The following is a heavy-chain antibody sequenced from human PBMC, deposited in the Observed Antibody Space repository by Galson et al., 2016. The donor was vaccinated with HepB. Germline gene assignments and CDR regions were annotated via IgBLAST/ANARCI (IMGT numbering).Heavy chain of an antibody. J-gene: IGHJ5*02. CDR2: IPNSGSGT. D-gene: IGHD2-21*02. CDR3: AQSPRPDCKSDVCYSWFGP. V-gene: IGHV3-11*03. CDR1: GFTFSDYY. Sequence: SLRLSCAASGFTFSDYYMSWLRQAPGKGLEWVAQIPNSGSGTKYADSVKGRFTISRDNAKKSLYLQMNSLRVEDTAVYYCAQSPRPDCKSDVCYSWFGPWGQGTLVTVSS.